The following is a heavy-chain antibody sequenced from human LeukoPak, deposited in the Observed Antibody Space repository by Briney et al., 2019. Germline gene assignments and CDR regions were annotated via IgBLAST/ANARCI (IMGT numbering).Heavy chain of an antibody. CDR2: INPNSGGT. D-gene: IGHD2-2*02. J-gene: IGHJ4*02. V-gene: IGHV1-2*02. CDR1: GYTFTGYY. CDR3: ARDRFRVVPAAIPDY. Sequence: ASVKVSCKASGYTFTGYYMHWARQAPGQGLEWMGWINPNSGGTNYAQKFQGRVTMTRDTSISTAYMELSRLRSDDTAVYYCARDRFRVVPAAIPDYWGQGTLVTVSS.